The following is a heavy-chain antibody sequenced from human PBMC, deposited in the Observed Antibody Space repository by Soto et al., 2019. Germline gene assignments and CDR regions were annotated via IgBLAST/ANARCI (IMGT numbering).Heavy chain of an antibody. V-gene: IGHV3-23*01. J-gene: IGHJ4*02. CDR2: ISCCGGSA. D-gene: IGHD6-19*01. CDR1: GFNFKKFA. CDR3: AKADGQQWLIPHLDN. Sequence: EVQLLESGGGVVQPGGSLRLSCVASGFNFKKFAMAWVRQAAGEGLEWVSGISCCGGSASYADSVKGRFSIARDDSKTTVSLQLNSLRVEDTAQYYCAKADGQQWLIPHLDNWGQGTLVTVS.